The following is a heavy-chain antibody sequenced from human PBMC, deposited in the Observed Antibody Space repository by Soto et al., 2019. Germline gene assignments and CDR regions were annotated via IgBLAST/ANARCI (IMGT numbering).Heavy chain of an antibody. V-gene: IGHV1-8*01. J-gene: IGHJ4*02. D-gene: IGHD6-19*01. Sequence: ASVKVSCKASGYTFTSYDINWVRQATGQGLEWMGWMNPNSGNTGYAQKFQGRVTMTRNTSISTAYMELSSLRSEDTAVYYGASGYSSGWYLFDYWGQGTLVTVS. CDR2: MNPNSGNT. CDR1: GYTFTSYD. CDR3: ASGYSSGWYLFDY.